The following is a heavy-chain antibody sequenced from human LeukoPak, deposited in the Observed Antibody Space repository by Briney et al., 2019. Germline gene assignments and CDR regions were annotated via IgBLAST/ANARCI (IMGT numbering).Heavy chain of an antibody. CDR3: ARLDEAFDN. V-gene: IGHV3-23*01. Sequence: GGSLRLSCAVSGFTFGSFAMSWVRQAPGKGLEWVSAISAGGGSTYYADSVKGRFTISRDNSKNTLYLQMNSLRAGDTAIYYCARLDEAFDNWGQGTLVTVSS. D-gene: IGHD3-16*01. CDR1: GFTFGSFA. CDR2: ISAGGGST. J-gene: IGHJ4*02.